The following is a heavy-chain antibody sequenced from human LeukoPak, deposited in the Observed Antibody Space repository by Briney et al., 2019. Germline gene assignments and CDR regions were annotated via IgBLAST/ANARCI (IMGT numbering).Heavy chain of an antibody. J-gene: IGHJ4*02. CDR1: GGSISSYY. Sequence: SETLSLTCTVSGGSISSYYWSWIRQPPGKGLEWIGYIYYSGSTNYNPSLKSRVTISADTSKNQFSLKLSSVTAADTAVYYCARNGRGYRLFDYWGQGTLVTVSS. V-gene: IGHV4-59*01. CDR3: ARNGRGYRLFDY. D-gene: IGHD3-22*01. CDR2: IYYSGST.